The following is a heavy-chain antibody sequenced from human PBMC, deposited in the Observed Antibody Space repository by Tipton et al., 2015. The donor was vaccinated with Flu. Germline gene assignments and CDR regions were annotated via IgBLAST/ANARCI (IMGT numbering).Heavy chain of an antibody. Sequence: TLSLTCTVSGGSISSGGYYWSWIRQHPGKGLEWIGYIYYSGSTYCNPSLKSRVTISVDTSKNQFSLKLSSVTAADTAVYYCARDRGAFYGDYRNDAFDIWGQGTMVTVSS. CDR3: ARDRGAFYGDYRNDAFDI. D-gene: IGHD4-17*01. CDR2: IYYSGST. V-gene: IGHV4-31*03. CDR1: GGSISSGGYY. J-gene: IGHJ3*02.